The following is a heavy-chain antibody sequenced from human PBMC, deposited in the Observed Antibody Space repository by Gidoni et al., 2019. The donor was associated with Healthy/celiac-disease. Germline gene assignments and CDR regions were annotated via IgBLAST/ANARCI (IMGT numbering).Heavy chain of an antibody. D-gene: IGHD3-10*01. CDR2: IYYSGST. J-gene: IGHJ6*02. Sequence: QLQLQESGPGLVTPSETLSLTWTVSGGSISSSSYYWGWIRQPPGKGLEWIGSIYYSGSTYYNPSLKSRVTISVDTSKNQFSLKLSSVTAADTAVYYCARVSETYGMDVWGQGTTVTVSS. CDR3: ARVSETYGMDV. V-gene: IGHV4-39*07. CDR1: GGSISSSSYY.